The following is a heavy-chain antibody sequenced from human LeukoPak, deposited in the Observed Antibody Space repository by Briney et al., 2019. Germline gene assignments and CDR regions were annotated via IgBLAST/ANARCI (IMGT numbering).Heavy chain of an antibody. D-gene: IGHD4-23*01. CDR3: AKDAGNYGGNSRFDP. Sequence: GGSLRLSCAASGFSFSSYGIYWVRQAPGKGLEWVAVIWQVGSSQYYPDSVKGRFTISRDNSKNTLYLQMNSLRVEDTAVYYCAKDAGNYGGNSRFDPWGQGTLVTVSS. CDR2: IWQVGSSQ. CDR1: GFSFSSYG. J-gene: IGHJ5*02. V-gene: IGHV3-33*06.